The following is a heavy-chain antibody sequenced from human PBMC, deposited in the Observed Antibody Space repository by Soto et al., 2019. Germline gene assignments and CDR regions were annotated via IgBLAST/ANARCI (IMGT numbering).Heavy chain of an antibody. CDR3: ARDDRNYYYGMDV. J-gene: IGHJ6*02. CDR2: IYYSGST. CDR1: GGSISSYY. V-gene: IGHV4-59*12. Sequence: SETLSLTCTVSGGSISSYYWSWVRQPPGKGLEWIGYIYYSGSTNYNPSLKSRVTISVDTSKNTLYLQMNSLRAEDTAVYYCARDDRNYYYGMDVWGQGTTVTVSS.